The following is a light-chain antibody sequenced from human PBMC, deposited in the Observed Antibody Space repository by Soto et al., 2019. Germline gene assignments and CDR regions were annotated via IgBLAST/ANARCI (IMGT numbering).Light chain of an antibody. CDR3: HQYGSSTPYT. CDR1: QSVSNNY. J-gene: IGKJ2*01. CDR2: GSS. V-gene: IGKV3-20*01. Sequence: EIVLTQSPGTLSLSPGERATLSCRASQSVSNNYIAWYQQKPGQAPRLLIFGSSDRATGIPDRFSGSVSGTDFTLTLSRLEPEDFAVYYCHQYGSSTPYTFGQGTNLEI.